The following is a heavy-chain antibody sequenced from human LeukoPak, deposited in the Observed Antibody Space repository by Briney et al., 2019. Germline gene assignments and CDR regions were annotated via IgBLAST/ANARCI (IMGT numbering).Heavy chain of an antibody. J-gene: IGHJ4*02. Sequence: GGSLRLTCAASGFTFSTYSMNWVRQAPGRGLEWVSSINSGGYIYYADSVKGRFTISRDNAQNSLYLQMNSLRAEDTAVYYCAREGGYCFGAGCRYFDYWGQGTLVTVSS. CDR1: GFTFSTYS. D-gene: IGHD2-15*01. CDR2: INSGGYI. V-gene: IGHV3-21*01. CDR3: AREGGYCFGAGCRYFDY.